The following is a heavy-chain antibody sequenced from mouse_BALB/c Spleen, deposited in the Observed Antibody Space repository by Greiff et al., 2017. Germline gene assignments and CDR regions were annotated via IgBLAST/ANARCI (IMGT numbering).Heavy chain of an antibody. D-gene: IGHD2-12*01. CDR1: GYSFTGYN. J-gene: IGHJ4*01. V-gene: IGHV1S135*01. CDR3: ARGQEHDGRDYYAMDY. Sequence: EVQLQQSGPELVKPGASMKISCKASGYSFTGYNMNWVKQSNGKSLEWIGNIDPYYGGTSYNQKFKGKATLTVDKSSSTAYMQLKSLTSEDSAVYYCARGQEHDGRDYYAMDYWGQGTSVTVSS. CDR2: IDPYYGGT.